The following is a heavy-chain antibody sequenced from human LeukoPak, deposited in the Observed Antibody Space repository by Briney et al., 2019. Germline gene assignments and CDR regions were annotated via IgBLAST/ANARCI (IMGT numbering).Heavy chain of an antibody. Sequence: ASVKVSCKASGYTFINSVIHWVRQAPGQRLEWMGWINAGNGITKYSQEFRDRVTITRDTSASTAYMDLNSLRSEDTAVYYCARGINILRGVPHWYFDLWGRGTLVTVSS. CDR2: INAGNGIT. CDR3: ARGINILRGVPHWYFDL. D-gene: IGHD3-10*01. V-gene: IGHV1-3*01. J-gene: IGHJ2*01. CDR1: GYTFINSV.